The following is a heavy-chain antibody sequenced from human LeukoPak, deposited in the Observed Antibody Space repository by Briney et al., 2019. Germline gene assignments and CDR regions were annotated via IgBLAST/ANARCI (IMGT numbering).Heavy chain of an antibody. Sequence: GGSLRLSCAASGFTFSSYAMHWVRQAPGKGLEWVSAISGSGGSTYYADSVKGRFTISRDNSKNTLYLQMNSLRAEDTAVYYCARGISGGSPYDSSGYLDYWGQGTLVTVSS. CDR1: GFTFSSYA. V-gene: IGHV3-23*01. J-gene: IGHJ4*02. D-gene: IGHD3-22*01. CDR3: ARGISGGSPYDSSGYLDY. CDR2: ISGSGGST.